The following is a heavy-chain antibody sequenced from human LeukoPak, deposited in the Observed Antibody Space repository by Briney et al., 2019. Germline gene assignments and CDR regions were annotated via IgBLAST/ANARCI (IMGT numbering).Heavy chain of an antibody. CDR1: GFIVSTHA. D-gene: IGHD6-19*01. Sequence: GKSLRLSCAASGFIVSTHAMHWVRQAPGKGLEWVAVISYDGRKTYYADSVKGRFTVSRDNSKNTLYLQMNDLRPEDTAVFYCARDRFDRSGWYWYIDYWGQGVLVTVSS. V-gene: IGHV3-30*04. J-gene: IGHJ4*02. CDR2: ISYDGRKT. CDR3: ARDRFDRSGWYWYIDY.